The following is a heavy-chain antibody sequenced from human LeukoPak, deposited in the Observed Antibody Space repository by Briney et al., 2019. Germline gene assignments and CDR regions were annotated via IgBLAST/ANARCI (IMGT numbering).Heavy chain of an antibody. CDR2: ISSSSGST. D-gene: IGHD3-10*02. CDR3: AELGITMIGGV. J-gene: IGHJ6*04. V-gene: IGHV3-23*01. Sequence: GRSLRLSCAASGFTFSSYAMSRVRQAPGKGLEWVSDISSSSGSTYYADSVKGRFTISTDNSKNTLYLQMNSLRAEDTAVYYCAELGITMIGGVWGKGTTVTISS. CDR1: GFTFSSYA.